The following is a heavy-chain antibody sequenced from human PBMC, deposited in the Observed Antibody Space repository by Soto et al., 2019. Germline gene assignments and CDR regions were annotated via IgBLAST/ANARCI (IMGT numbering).Heavy chain of an antibody. CDR1: GFTFSSYG. Sequence: GGSLRLSCAASGFTFSSYGMHWVRQAPGKGLEWVAVIWYDGSNKYYADSVKGRFTISRDNSKNTLYLQMNSLRAEDTAVYYCARELQWFGELSSFGYWGQGTLVTVSS. D-gene: IGHD3-10*01. J-gene: IGHJ4*02. CDR2: IWYDGSNK. V-gene: IGHV3-33*01. CDR3: ARELQWFGELSSFGY.